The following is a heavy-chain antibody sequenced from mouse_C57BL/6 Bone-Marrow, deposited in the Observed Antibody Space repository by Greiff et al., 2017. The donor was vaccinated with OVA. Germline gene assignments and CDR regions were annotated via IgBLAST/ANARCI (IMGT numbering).Heavy chain of an antibody. V-gene: IGHV1-82*01. J-gene: IGHJ2*01. CDR1: GYAFSSSW. D-gene: IGHD1-1*01. CDR2: IYPGDGDT. Sequence: VQRVESGPELVKPGASVKISCKASGYAFSSSWMNWVKQRPGKGLEWIGRIYPGDGDTNYNGKFKGKATLTADKSSSTAYMQLSSLTSEDSAVYFCAKEVIYYYGSSYDFDYWGQGTTLTVSS. CDR3: AKEVIYYYGSSYDFDY.